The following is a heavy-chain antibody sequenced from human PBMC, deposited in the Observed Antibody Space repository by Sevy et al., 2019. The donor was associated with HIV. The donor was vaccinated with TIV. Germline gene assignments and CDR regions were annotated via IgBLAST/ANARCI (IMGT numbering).Heavy chain of an antibody. J-gene: IGHJ3*02. CDR3: ARAITMIVVHDAFDI. Sequence: SETLSLTCTVSDGSISSSSYYWGWIRQPPGKGLEWIGSIYYSGSTYYNPSLKSRVTISVDTSKNQFSLKLSSVTAADTAVYYCARAITMIVVHDAFDIWGQGTMVTVSS. V-gene: IGHV4-39*01. D-gene: IGHD3-22*01. CDR1: DGSISSSSYY. CDR2: IYYSGST.